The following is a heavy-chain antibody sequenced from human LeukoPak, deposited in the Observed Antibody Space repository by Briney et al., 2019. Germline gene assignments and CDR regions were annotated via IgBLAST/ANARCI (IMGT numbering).Heavy chain of an antibody. CDR1: GFTFGNYA. J-gene: IGHJ4*02. Sequence: GGSLRLSCVASGFTFGNYAMSWVRQPPGKGLEWLSSISVSGGSTSYADSGKGRLTISRENSKNTLCLQMNSLRAEDTAVYYCAKDRRGFKAPFEYWGEGTLVTVSS. V-gene: IGHV3-23*01. CDR3: AKDRRGFKAPFEY. D-gene: IGHD3-10*01. CDR2: ISVSGGST.